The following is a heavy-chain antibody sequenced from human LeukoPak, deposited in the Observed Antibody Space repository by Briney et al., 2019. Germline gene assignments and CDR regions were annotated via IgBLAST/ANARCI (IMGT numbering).Heavy chain of an antibody. D-gene: IGHD2-21*01. V-gene: IGHV4-30-4*08. CDR2: IYYSGST. J-gene: IGHJ3*02. CDR3: AGLLAYCGGDCYLSDAFDI. CDR1: GGSISSGDYY. Sequence: SQTLSLTCTVSGGSISSGDYYWSWIRQPPGKGLEWIGYIYYSGSTHYNPSLKSRVTISVDTSKNQFSLKLSSVTAADTAVYYCAGLLAYCGGDCYLSDAFDIWGQGTMVTVSS.